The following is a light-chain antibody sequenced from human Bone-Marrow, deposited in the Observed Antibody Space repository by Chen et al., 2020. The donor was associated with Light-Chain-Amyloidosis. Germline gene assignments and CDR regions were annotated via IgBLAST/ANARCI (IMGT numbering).Light chain of an antibody. CDR3: QSYDMSLYSSV. CDR1: GSTLGAGYD. V-gene: IGLV1-40*01. Sequence: QSVLTQPPSVSGAPGQKVTISCTGSGSTLGAGYDVHGYQQLPGTAPKLLIYDNNNRPSGVPDRVSGSTSGTSAFLAITGLQAEDEADYYCQSYDMSLYSSVFGGGTKLTVL. J-gene: IGLJ3*02. CDR2: DNN.